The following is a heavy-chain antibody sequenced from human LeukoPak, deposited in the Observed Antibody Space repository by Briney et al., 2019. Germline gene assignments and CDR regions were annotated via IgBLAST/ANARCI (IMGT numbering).Heavy chain of an antibody. Sequence: GGSLRLSCAASGYSFDDNALSWVRQAPGKGLEWVSTINWNAEYITYADSVRGRFTISRDHAKNSVYLQMDGLRVEDTALYYCARDRMGATGNFDYWGQGTLVTVSS. CDR3: ARDRMGATGNFDY. J-gene: IGHJ4*02. D-gene: IGHD1-26*01. CDR2: INWNAEYI. V-gene: IGHV3-20*04. CDR1: GYSFDDNA.